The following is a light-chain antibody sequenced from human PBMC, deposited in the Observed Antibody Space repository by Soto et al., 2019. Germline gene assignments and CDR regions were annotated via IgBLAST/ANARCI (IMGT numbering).Light chain of an antibody. CDR2: AAF. CDR3: QQYDRQPLT. Sequence: DIVLTQSPYTLSVSVGDRATIFCRASQTLSIGSLAWYQQKPGQAPILLIYAAFTRHTGISDRFNGSGSGTDFVLTINSLQPEDSAVYYCQQYDRQPLTFGPGTKVDIK. CDR1: QTLSIGS. J-gene: IGKJ3*01. V-gene: IGKV3-20*01.